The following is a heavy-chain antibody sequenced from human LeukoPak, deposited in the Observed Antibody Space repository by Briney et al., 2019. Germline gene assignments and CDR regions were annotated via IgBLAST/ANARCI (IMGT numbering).Heavy chain of an antibody. D-gene: IGHD3-9*01. Sequence: PSETLSLTCTVSGGSINSYYWSWIRQPPGKGLEWIGYIHYSGSTNYNPSLKSRVTISVDTSKNQFSLKLSSVTAADTAVYYCARSKDILTGYCFDYWGQGTLVTVSS. J-gene: IGHJ4*02. V-gene: IGHV4-59*01. CDR1: GGSINSYY. CDR2: IHYSGST. CDR3: ARSKDILTGYCFDY.